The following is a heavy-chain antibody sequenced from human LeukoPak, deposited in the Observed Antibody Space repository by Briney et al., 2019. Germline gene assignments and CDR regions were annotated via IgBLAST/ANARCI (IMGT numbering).Heavy chain of an antibody. CDR3: ATVYGDYRTGGGIDY. D-gene: IGHD4-17*01. CDR1: DDSITMYY. V-gene: IGHV4-59*04. J-gene: IGHJ4*02. Sequence: SETLSLTCSVSDDSITMYYWTWIRQPPGKGLEWIGYIYSSGSTYYNPSLKSRVTMLVDTSKNQFSLSLRSMTAADTAVYYCATVYGDYRTGGGIDYWGQGTLVTVSS. CDR2: IYSSGST.